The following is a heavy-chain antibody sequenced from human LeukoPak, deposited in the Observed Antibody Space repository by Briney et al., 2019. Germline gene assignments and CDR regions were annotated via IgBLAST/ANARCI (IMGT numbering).Heavy chain of an antibody. D-gene: IGHD2-15*01. V-gene: IGHV3-23*01. CDR3: AKETVVVVAATPDAFDI. CDR1: GFTFSSYA. CDR2: ISGSGGST. Sequence: GGALRLSCAASGFTFSSYAMSWVRQAPGKGLEWVSGISGSGGSTHYADSVKDRFTISRDNSKNTLYLQMNSLRAEDTAVYYCAKETVVVVAATPDAFDIWGQGTMVTVSS. J-gene: IGHJ3*02.